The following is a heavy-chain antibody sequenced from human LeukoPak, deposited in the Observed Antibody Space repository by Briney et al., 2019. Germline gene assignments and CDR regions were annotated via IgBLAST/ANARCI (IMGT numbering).Heavy chain of an antibody. V-gene: IGHV3-48*04. Sequence: GGSLRLSCAASGFTFSSYSMNWVRQAPGKGLEWVSHIGRGITYADSVKGRFTISRDNSKNLVYLEMNSLRAEDTAVYYCASGLWFGESVGYWGQGTLVTVSS. D-gene: IGHD3-10*01. CDR1: GFTFSSYS. J-gene: IGHJ4*02. CDR2: IGRGIT. CDR3: ASGLWFGESVGY.